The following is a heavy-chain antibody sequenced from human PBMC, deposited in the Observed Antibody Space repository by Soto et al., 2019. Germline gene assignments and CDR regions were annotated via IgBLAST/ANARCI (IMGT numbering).Heavy chain of an antibody. CDR2: ITGASTTI. D-gene: IGHD1-26*01. J-gene: IGHJ6*02. V-gene: IGHV3-48*02. CDR3: ARSREPDVHYGLDV. Sequence: PXGCLRSACSVSGFIFSTYTMNWVRKAPGKGLEWLAYITGASTTISYRDGVKGRFTISRHNAKRSLFPQLDRRRDDDTAVYYCARSREPDVHYGLDVWGPGTTVTAS. CDR1: GFIFSTYT.